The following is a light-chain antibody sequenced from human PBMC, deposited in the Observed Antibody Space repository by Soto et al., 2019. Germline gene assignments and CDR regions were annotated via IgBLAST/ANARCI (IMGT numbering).Light chain of an antibody. CDR1: SSDVGGYNY. J-gene: IGLJ2*01. CDR2: EVT. CDR3: SSYAGSNFVV. V-gene: IGLV2-8*01. Sequence: QSALTQPPSASGSPGQSVTISCTGTSSDVGGYNYVSWYQQHPGKAPKLMMYEVTKRPSGVPDRFSGSKSDNTASLTVSGLQAEDEADYYCSSYAGSNFVVFGGGTKVTVL.